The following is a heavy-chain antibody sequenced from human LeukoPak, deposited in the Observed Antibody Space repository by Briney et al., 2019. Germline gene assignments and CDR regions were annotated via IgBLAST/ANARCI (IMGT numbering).Heavy chain of an antibody. CDR2: IRHDGSET. Sequence: GGSLRLSCAASGFPFSSYWMSWVRQAPGKGREWVANIRHDGSETYYVDSLRGRFTISRDNAKNLVYLQMSSLRAEDTAIYYCARDEGGLGFDDWGQGTLVTVSS. V-gene: IGHV3-7*01. CDR3: ARDEGGLGFDD. CDR1: GFPFSSYW. J-gene: IGHJ4*02. D-gene: IGHD3-16*01.